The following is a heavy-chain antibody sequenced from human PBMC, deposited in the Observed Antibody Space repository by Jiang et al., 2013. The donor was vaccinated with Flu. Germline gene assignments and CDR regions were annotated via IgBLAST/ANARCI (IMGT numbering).Heavy chain of an antibody. J-gene: IGHJ3*02. CDR2: ISSSSSYI. V-gene: IGHV3-21*01. CDR1: GFTFSSYS. D-gene: IGHD3-10*01. Sequence: EVQLLESGGGLVKPGGSLRLSCAASGFTFSSYSMNWVRQAPGKGLEWVSSISSSSSYIYYADSVKGRFTISRDNAKNSLYLQMNSLRAEDTAVYYCARAVYYYGSGSYYPDAFDIWGQRDNGHRLF. CDR3: ARAVYYYGSGSYYPDAFDI.